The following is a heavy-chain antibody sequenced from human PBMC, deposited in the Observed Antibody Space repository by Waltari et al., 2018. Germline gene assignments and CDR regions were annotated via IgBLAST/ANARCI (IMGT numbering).Heavy chain of an antibody. CDR2: TFYRSKWYY. V-gene: IGHV6-1*01. Sequence: QVQLQQSGPGLVKPSQTLSLPCAISGDSVSSNSGAWNWIRQSPSRGLEWLGRTFYRSKWYYDYAISVKSRITINADTSKNQFFLQLNSVTPEDTAVYYCARGRDSAFDYWGQGTLVTVSS. CDR1: GDSVSSNSGA. CDR3: ARGRDSAFDY. D-gene: IGHD3-10*01. J-gene: IGHJ4*02.